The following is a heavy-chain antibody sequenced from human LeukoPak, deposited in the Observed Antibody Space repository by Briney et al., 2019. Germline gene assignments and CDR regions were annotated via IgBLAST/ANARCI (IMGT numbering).Heavy chain of an antibody. Sequence: PGGSLRLSCAASGFTFSSYAMSWVRQAPGKGLEWVSAISGSGGSTYYADSVKGRFTISRGNSKNTLYLQMNSLRAEDTAVYYCAKGSVITIFGVVSPHGMDVWGQGTTVTVSS. J-gene: IGHJ6*02. CDR1: GFTFSSYA. V-gene: IGHV3-23*01. CDR2: ISGSGGST. CDR3: AKGSVITIFGVVSPHGMDV. D-gene: IGHD3-3*01.